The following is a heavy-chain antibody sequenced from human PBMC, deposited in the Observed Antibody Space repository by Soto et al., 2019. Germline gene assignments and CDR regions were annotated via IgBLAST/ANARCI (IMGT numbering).Heavy chain of an antibody. D-gene: IGHD3-16*01. J-gene: IGHJ4*02. V-gene: IGHV3-7*01. CDR3: ARDIGFDYVN. CDR1: GFNVMSYW. CDR2: VKEDGSEL. Sequence: XGSLRLSCAVSGFNVMSYWMSWVRQAPGKGLEWVASVKEDGSELYYLHSVRGRFSISRDSAGNALHLTMNYLSAEDTGVYFCARDIGFDYVNWGQGIPVTVSS.